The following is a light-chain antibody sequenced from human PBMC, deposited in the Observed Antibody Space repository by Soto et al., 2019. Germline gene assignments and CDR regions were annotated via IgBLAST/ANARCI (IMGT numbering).Light chain of an antibody. V-gene: IGKV4-1*01. CDR2: WAS. Sequence: DIVMTQSPDSLAVSLGESATINCKSSQTVLYTSNNKNYLAWYQQKAGQPPKLLIYWASTRESGVPDRFSGSGSGTDFTLTISSLQAEDVAVYYCQQHYGIPPTFGGGTKVEVK. CDR1: QTVLYTSNNKNY. J-gene: IGKJ4*01. CDR3: QQHYGIPPT.